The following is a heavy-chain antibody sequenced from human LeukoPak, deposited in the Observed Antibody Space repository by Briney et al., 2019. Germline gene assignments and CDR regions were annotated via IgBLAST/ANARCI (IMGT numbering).Heavy chain of an antibody. Sequence: SETLSLTCAVYGGSFSGYYWSWIRQPPGKGLEWIGEINHRGSTNYKPSLKSRVTISVDTSKNQFSLKLSSVTAADTAVYYCARAGNGYSSSWYVSHFDYWGQGTLVTVSS. J-gene: IGHJ4*02. CDR3: ARAGNGYSSSWYVSHFDY. CDR2: INHRGST. D-gene: IGHD6-13*01. CDR1: GGSFSGYY. V-gene: IGHV4-34*01.